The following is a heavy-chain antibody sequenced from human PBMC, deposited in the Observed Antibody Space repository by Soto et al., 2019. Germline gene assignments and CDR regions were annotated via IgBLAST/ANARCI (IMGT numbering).Heavy chain of an antibody. CDR1: GFTFSSYS. Sequence: GESLKISCAASGFTFSSYSMNWVRQAPGKGLEWVSSISSSSSYIYYADSVKGRFTISRDNAKNSLYLQMNSLRAEDTAVYYCARDYNDYIWGSYRYSYFDYWGQGTLVSVSS. CDR3: ARDYNDYIWGSYRYSYFDY. V-gene: IGHV3-21*01. J-gene: IGHJ4*02. D-gene: IGHD3-16*02. CDR2: ISSSSSYI.